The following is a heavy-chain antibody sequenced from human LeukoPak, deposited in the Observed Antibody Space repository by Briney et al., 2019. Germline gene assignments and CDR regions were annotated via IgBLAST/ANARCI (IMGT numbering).Heavy chain of an antibody. D-gene: IGHD1-26*01. Sequence: SETLSLTCTVSGGSISSYYWTWIRQPPGKGLEWIGDIYITGSTNYNPYLKRRVTISVDTSKNQFSLWLSSVTAADTAVYYCARVRIGETSYDASDVWGLGTMVTVSS. CDR3: ARVRIGETSYDASDV. CDR2: IYITGST. CDR1: GGSISSYY. J-gene: IGHJ3*01. V-gene: IGHV4-59*13.